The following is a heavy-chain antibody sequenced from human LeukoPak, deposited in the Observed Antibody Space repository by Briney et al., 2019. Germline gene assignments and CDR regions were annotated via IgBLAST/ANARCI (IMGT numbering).Heavy chain of an antibody. J-gene: IGHJ3*02. V-gene: IGHV4-39*01. Sequence: SETLSLTCTVSGGSISSSSYYWGWIRQPPGKGLEWIGSIYDSGSTYYNPSLKSRVTISVDTSKNQFSLKLSSVTAADTAVYYCARHDYADAFDIWGQGTMVTVSS. D-gene: IGHD3-16*01. CDR1: GGSISSSSYY. CDR2: IYDSGST. CDR3: ARHDYADAFDI.